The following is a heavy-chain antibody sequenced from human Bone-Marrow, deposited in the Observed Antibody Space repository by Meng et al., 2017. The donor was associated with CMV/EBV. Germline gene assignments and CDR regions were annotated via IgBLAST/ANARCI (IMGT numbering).Heavy chain of an antibody. J-gene: IGHJ4*02. Sequence: GESLKISCAASGFTFSSYGMHWVRQAPGKGLEWVAVIWYDGSNKYYADSVKGRFTISRDNSKNTLYLQMNSLRAEDTAVYYCARDSPLVRGAPDYWGQGKLVTVSS. CDR2: IWYDGSNK. CDR1: GFTFSSYG. CDR3: ARDSPLVRGAPDY. D-gene: IGHD3-10*01. V-gene: IGHV3-33*01.